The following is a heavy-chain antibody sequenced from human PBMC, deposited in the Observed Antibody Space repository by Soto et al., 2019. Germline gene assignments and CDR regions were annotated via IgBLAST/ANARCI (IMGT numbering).Heavy chain of an antibody. CDR2: MSGSSSGT. D-gene: IGHD1-7*01. CDR1: GFTFYSYA. V-gene: IGHV3-23*01. CDR3: AKAGTPRDYYYYMDV. J-gene: IGHJ6*03. Sequence: GGSLRLSCAASGFTFYSYAMGWVRQAPGKGLEWVSTMSGSSSGTYYADFVKGRFTISRDNSKSTLYLQMNSLRAEDTAVYYCAKAGTPRDYYYYMDVWGKGTTVTVAS.